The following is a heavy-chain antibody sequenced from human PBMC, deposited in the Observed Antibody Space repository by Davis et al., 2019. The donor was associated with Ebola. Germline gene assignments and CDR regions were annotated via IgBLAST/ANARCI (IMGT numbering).Heavy chain of an antibody. D-gene: IGHD2-15*01. Sequence: MPSETLSLTCAVYGGSFSGYYWSWIRQPPGKGLEWIGEINHSGSTNYNPSLKSRVTISVDTSKNQFSLKLSSVTAADTAVYYCARRGRYCSGGSCYSQLYYYYGMDVWGQGTTVTVSS. CDR2: INHSGST. CDR1: GGSFSGYY. J-gene: IGHJ6*02. CDR3: ARRGRYCSGGSCYSQLYYYYGMDV. V-gene: IGHV4-34*01.